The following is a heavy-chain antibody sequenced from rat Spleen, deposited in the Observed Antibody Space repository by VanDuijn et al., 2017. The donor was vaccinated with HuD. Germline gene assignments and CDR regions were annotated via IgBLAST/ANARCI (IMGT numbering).Heavy chain of an antibody. J-gene: IGHJ2*01. CDR2: ITSGGSKT. V-gene: IGHV5-25*01. CDR1: GFTFSNYY. D-gene: IGHD1-6*01. Sequence: EVQLVESGGGLVQPGRSLKLSCAASGFTFSNYYMAWVRQAPTKGLEWVATITSGGSKTYYPDSVKGRFTISRDNAKSTLYLQMDSLRSEDTATYYYAKTGFYFDYWGQGVMVTVSS. CDR3: AKTGFYFDY.